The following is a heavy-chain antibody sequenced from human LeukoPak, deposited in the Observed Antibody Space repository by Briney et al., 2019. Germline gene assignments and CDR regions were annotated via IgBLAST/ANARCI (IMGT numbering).Heavy chain of an antibody. CDR2: IYNSGST. CDR3: ARDRGQWLAHYYYMDV. V-gene: IGHV4-59*01. Sequence: PSETLSLTCTVSGGSISTYYWSWIRQPPGKGLEWIGNIYNSGSTNYNPSLKSRVTIAVDTSKNQFSLKPRSVTAADTAVYYCARDRGQWLAHYYYMDVWGKGTTVTVSS. J-gene: IGHJ6*03. D-gene: IGHD6-19*01. CDR1: GGSISTYY.